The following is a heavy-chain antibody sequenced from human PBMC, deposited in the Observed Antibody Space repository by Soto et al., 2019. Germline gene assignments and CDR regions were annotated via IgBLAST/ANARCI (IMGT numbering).Heavy chain of an antibody. CDR1: GFTFTNSDYY. CDR3: ATGPTDSGSTTSLDY. D-gene: IGHD1-7*01. J-gene: IGHJ4*02. Sequence: EVQLEQSGPEVKKPGATVKLSCNVPGFTFTNSDYYMHWVQQAPGKGLEWMGLVDPDNDETIYAEKFRGRVTMIADTATDTAYMTLSSLTSEDTAIYYCATGPTDSGSTTSLDYWGQGTLVTVSS. V-gene: IGHV1-69-2*01. CDR2: VDPDNDET.